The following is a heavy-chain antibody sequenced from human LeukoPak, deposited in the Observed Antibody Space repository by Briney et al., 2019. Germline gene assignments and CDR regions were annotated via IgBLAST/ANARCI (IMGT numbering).Heavy chain of an antibody. CDR1: GFTFSSYA. Sequence: GGSLRLSCAASGFTFSSYAMSWVRQAPGKGLEWVSAISGSGGSTYYADSVKGRFTISRDNSKNTLYLQMNSPRAEDTAVYYCAKGSRSSSWTSFDYWGQGTLVTVSS. CDR3: AKGSRSSSWTSFDY. D-gene: IGHD6-13*01. V-gene: IGHV3-23*01. CDR2: ISGSGGST. J-gene: IGHJ4*02.